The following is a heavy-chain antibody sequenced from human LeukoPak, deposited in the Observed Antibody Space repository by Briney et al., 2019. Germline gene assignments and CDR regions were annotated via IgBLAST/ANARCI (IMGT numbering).Heavy chain of an antibody. D-gene: IGHD1-26*01. Sequence: ASVKVSCKVSGYTLTELSMHWVRQAPGKGLEWMGGFDPEDGETIYAQKFQGRVTMTEDTSTDTAYMELSSLRSEDTAVYYCATGEFLFMGATKYGWFDPWGQGTLVTVSS. V-gene: IGHV1-24*01. CDR1: GYTLTELS. CDR2: FDPEDGET. CDR3: ATGEFLFMGATKYGWFDP. J-gene: IGHJ5*02.